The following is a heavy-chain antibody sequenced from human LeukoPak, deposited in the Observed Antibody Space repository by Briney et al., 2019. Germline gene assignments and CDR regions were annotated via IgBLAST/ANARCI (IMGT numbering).Heavy chain of an antibody. CDR1: GGSISNSSYY. J-gene: IGHJ6*03. CDR2: IYYSGST. Sequence: SETLSLTCTVSGGSISNSSYYWGWIRQPPGKGLEWIGSIYYSGSTYYNPSLKSRVTISVDTSKNQFSLKLSSVTAADTAVYYCASLRVGSSFGYQYYIDVWGKGTTVTVSS. CDR3: ASLRVGSSFGYQYYIDV. D-gene: IGHD6-13*01. V-gene: IGHV4-39*07.